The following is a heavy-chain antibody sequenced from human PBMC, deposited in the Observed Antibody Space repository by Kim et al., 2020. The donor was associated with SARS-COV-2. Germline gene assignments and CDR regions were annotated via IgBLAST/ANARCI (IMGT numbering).Heavy chain of an antibody. CDR2: IYYSGST. CDR3: ARGTGYYGSGRFDY. J-gene: IGHJ4*02. CDR1: GGSISSYY. D-gene: IGHD3-10*01. V-gene: IGHV4-59*01. Sequence: SETLSLTCTVSGGSISSYYWSWIRQPPGKGLEWVGYIYYSGSTNYNPSLKSRVTISVDTSKNQFSLKLSSVTAADTAVYYCARGTGYYGSGRFDYWGQGTLVTVSS.